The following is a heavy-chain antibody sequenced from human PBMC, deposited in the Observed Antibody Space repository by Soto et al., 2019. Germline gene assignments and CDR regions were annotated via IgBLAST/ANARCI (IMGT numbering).Heavy chain of an antibody. CDR3: THSGTYYSDNSV. Sequence: EEQLVESGGGLVKPGGSLRLSCAGSGFTFSLAWMNWVRQAPGKGLEWVGRIKSEGSGGTTDYAAPVKGRLTISRDDSINTLYLQMNNLKTEDTAVYYCTHSGTYYSDNSVWGQGKTVTVSS. CDR2: IKSEGSGGTT. J-gene: IGHJ3*01. V-gene: IGHV3-15*07. D-gene: IGHD3-22*01. CDR1: GFTFSLAW.